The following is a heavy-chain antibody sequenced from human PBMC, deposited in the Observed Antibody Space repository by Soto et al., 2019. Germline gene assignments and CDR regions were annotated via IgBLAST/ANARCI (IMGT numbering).Heavy chain of an antibody. CDR2: IVVGSGNT. J-gene: IGHJ6*02. CDR3: AAADIAAAGTDYYYGMDV. CDR1: GFTFTSSA. D-gene: IGHD6-13*01. V-gene: IGHV1-58*01. Sequence: SVKVSCKASGFTFTSSAVQWVRQARGQRLEWIGWIVVGSGNTNYAQKFQERVTITRDMSTSTAYMELSSLRSEDTAVYYCAAADIAAAGTDYYYGMDVWGQGTTVTV.